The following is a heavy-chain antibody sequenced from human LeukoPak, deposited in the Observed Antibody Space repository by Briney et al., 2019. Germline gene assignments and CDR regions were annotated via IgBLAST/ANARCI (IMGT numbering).Heavy chain of an antibody. V-gene: IGHV3-23*01. CDR2: SGSGGTT. J-gene: IGHJ4*02. CDR1: GFTFSGYE. Sequence: PGGSLRLSCAASGFTFSGYEMYWVRQAPGKGLEWVSVSGSGGTTYYADSVKGRFTISRDNSKNTVFLQMNSLSADDTAVYYCAKVGELRYFEWSPDYWGQGTLLTVS. CDR3: AKVGELRYFEWSPDY. D-gene: IGHD3-9*01.